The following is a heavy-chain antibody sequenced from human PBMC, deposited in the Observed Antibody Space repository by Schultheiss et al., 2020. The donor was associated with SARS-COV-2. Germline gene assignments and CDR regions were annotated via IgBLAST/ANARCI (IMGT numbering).Heavy chain of an antibody. CDR2: ISYDGSNK. V-gene: IGHV3-30*03. D-gene: IGHD5-24*01. J-gene: IGHJ4*02. CDR1: GFTFSDYY. Sequence: GGSLRLSCAASGFTFSDYYMSWIRQAPGKGLEWVAVISYDGSNKYYADSVKGRFTISRDNAKNSLYLQMNSLRAEDTAVYYCARDGMEMATIRFFDYWGQGTLVSVSS. CDR3: ARDGMEMATIRFFDY.